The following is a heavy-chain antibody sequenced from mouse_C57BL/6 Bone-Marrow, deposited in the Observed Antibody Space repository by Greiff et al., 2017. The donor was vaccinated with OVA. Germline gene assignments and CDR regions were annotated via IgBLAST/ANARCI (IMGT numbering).Heavy chain of an antibody. D-gene: IGHD2-4*01. CDR2: ISDGGSYT. CDR1: GFTFSSYA. CDR3: ARDEYDLYYFDY. V-gene: IGHV5-4*01. Sequence: EVMLVESGGGLVKPGGSLKLSCAASGFTFSSYAMSWVRQTPEKRLEWVATISDGGSYTYYPDHVKGRFTISRYNAKNNLYLQMIHLKAEDTAMYYCARDEYDLYYFDYWGQGTTLTVSS. J-gene: IGHJ2*01.